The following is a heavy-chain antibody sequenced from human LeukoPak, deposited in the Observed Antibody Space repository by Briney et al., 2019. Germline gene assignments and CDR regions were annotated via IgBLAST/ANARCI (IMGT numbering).Heavy chain of an antibody. J-gene: IGHJ4*02. CDR1: GYSISSGYY. Sequence: SETPSLTCAVSGYSISSGYYWGWIRRPPGKALEWIGSVFHTGSTYYIPSLRSRVTISEKTSKNQFSLEVSSVTAADTAVYYCARGISTTGHEYWGPGTLVTVCS. CDR2: VFHTGST. V-gene: IGHV4-38-2*01. CDR3: ARGISTTGHEY. D-gene: IGHD4-11*01.